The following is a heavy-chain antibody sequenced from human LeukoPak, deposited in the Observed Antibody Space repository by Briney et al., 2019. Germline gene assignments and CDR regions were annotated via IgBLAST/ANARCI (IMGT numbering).Heavy chain of an antibody. V-gene: IGHV3-23*01. CDR1: GFTFSTYA. CDR3: AKSEQRYCCGGSCPLSAFDI. CDR2: ISGSGGST. Sequence: GGSLTLSCAASGFTFSTYAVSWVRHAPGKGLEWVSRISGSGGSTSYAASVKGRFTISRDNSKNTLFLQMNSLRAEDTAVYYCAKSEQRYCCGGSCPLSAFDIWGQGTMVTVSS. D-gene: IGHD2-15*01. J-gene: IGHJ3*02.